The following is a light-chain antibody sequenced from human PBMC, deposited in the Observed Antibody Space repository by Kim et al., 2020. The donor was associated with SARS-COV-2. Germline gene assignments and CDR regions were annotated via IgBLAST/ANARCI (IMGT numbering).Light chain of an antibody. V-gene: IGKV3-15*01. Sequence: EIVMTQSPATLSVSPVERTTLSCRASQSVNSNLAWYQQKPGQAPRLLIYGAFTRATGIPARFRGSGSGTEFTLTITSLQSGDFAIYYCQQYNNWPPMYTFGQGTKLEI. J-gene: IGKJ2*01. CDR2: GAF. CDR1: QSVNSN. CDR3: QQYNNWPPMYT.